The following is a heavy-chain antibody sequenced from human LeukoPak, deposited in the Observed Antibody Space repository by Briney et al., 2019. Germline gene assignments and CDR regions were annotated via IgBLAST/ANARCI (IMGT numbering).Heavy chain of an antibody. CDR2: IYYSGST. J-gene: IGHJ4*02. V-gene: IGHV4-28*01. Sequence: PSETLSLTCAVSGYSISNSYWCGWIRQPPGKGLEWIGYIYYSGSTYYNPSLKSRVTMSVDASKNQFSLKLNSVTAVDTAVYYCATYSNYGRFDFWGQGTLVTVSS. CDR1: GYSISNSYW. CDR3: ATYSNYGRFDF. D-gene: IGHD4-4*01.